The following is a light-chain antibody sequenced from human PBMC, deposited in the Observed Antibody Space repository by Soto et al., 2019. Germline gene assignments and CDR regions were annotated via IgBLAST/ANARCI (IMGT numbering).Light chain of an antibody. V-gene: IGKV3-15*01. CDR3: QQYFNWPPYT. J-gene: IGKJ2*01. CDR2: GAF. Sequence: VMTQFPATLSLSPGERATLSCRASQSVSSLLAWYQQKPGQAPRLLIYGAFTRATGVPPRFSGSRSGTEFTLTISSLQSEDFAVYYCQQYFNWPPYTFGQGTKVDIK. CDR1: QSVSSL.